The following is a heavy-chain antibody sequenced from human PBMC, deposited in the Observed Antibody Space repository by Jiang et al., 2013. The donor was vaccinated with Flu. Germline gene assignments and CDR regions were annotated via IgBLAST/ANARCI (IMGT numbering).Heavy chain of an antibody. Sequence: VQLVESGAEVKKPGSSVKVSCKASGDSFSSNALSWVRQAPGQGPEWMGGIIPIFGTVNYAQKFQGRVTITADKPTSTVYMVLSSLRSEDTAIYYCARGPEISAYYYFYWGQGTLVTVSP. D-gene: IGHD3-22*01. CDR1: GDSFSSNA. J-gene: IGHJ4*02. CDR3: ARGPEISAYYYFY. V-gene: IGHV1-69*06. CDR2: IIPIFGTV.